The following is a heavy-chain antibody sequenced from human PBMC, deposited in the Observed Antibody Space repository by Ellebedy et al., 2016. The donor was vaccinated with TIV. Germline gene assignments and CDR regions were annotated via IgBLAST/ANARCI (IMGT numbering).Heavy chain of an antibody. V-gene: IGHV3-64D*06. D-gene: IGHD6-19*01. CDR1: GFTFSSYA. J-gene: IGHJ4*02. Sequence: GGSLRLSXSASGFTFSSYAMHWVRQAPGKGLESVSTISSNGGTTYYADSVRGRFTISRDNSKNTLYLQMSSLRAEDTAVYYCAKDLRGSGLYAIDHWGQGALVTVSS. CDR3: AKDLRGSGLYAIDH. CDR2: ISSNGGTT.